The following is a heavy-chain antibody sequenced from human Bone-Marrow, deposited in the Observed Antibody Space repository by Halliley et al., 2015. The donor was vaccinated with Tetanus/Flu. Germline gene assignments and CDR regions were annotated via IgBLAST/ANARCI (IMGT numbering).Heavy chain of an antibody. D-gene: IGHD6-19*01. CDR2: ITWNGGDV. J-gene: IGHJ4*02. Sequence: SLRLSCAASGFTFDDHAMHWVRQAPGKGLEWVSGITWNGGDVKYVDSVRGRFTISRDNAKNSLHLQMNSLRAEDTAFYYCARSMTSGWQMYFDNWGLGTLVTVSS. CDR3: ARSMTSGWQMYFDN. CDR1: GFTFDDHA. V-gene: IGHV3-9*01.